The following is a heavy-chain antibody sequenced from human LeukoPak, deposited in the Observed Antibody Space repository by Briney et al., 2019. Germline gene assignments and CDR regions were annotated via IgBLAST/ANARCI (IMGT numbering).Heavy chain of an antibody. CDR3: ARDRRRYFDWPAFDY. D-gene: IGHD3-9*01. J-gene: IGHJ4*02. Sequence: ASVKVSCKASGYTFTSYAMHWVRQAPGQRLEWMGWINAGNGNTKYSQEFQGRVTITRDTSASTAYMELSSLRSEDMAVYYCARDRRRYFDWPAFDYWGQGTLVTVSS. CDR1: GYTFTSYA. CDR2: INAGNGNT. V-gene: IGHV1-3*03.